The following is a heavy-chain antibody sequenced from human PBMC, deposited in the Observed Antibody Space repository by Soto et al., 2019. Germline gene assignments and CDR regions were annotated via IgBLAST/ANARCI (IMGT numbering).Heavy chain of an antibody. CDR1: GFTFSSYA. V-gene: IGHV3-23*01. CDR2: VSGRGVST. CDR3: AKDHXTLSSSWCSSSAEYFQH. Sequence: RESLCLSCAASGFTFSSYAMSWVRQPQGEGLEWDSAVSGRGVSTYYAASVNGQFTSSRDNSKNTLYIQMNSLRAEDTAVYYCAKDHXTLSSSWCSSSAEYFQHWGQGTLVTVSS. D-gene: IGHD6-13*01. J-gene: IGHJ1*01.